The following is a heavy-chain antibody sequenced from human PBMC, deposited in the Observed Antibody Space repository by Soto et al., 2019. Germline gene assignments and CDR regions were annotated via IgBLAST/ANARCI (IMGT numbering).Heavy chain of an antibody. J-gene: IGHJ5*02. CDR3: ARNPLGPPHDNWFDP. D-gene: IGHD3-3*01. Sequence: GESLKISCKGSGYSLTSYWIGWVRQMPGKGLEWMGIIYPGGSDTRYSPSFQGQVTISADKSISTAYLQWSSLKASDTAMYYCARNPLGPPHDNWFDPWGQGTLVTVSS. V-gene: IGHV5-51*01. CDR1: GYSLTSYW. CDR2: IYPGGSDT.